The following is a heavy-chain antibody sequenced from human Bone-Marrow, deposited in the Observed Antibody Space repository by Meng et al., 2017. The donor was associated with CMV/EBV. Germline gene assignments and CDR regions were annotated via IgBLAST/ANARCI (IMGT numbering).Heavy chain of an antibody. J-gene: IGHJ4*02. Sequence: SGPTLVKPTETLTLTCTVSGFSLSNARMGVSWIRQPPGKALEWLAHIFSNDEKSYSTSLKSRLTISKDTSKRQVVLTMTNMDPVDTATYYCARRTEDSSGYYYLDYWGQGTLVTVSS. V-gene: IGHV2-26*01. D-gene: IGHD3-22*01. CDR3: ARRTEDSSGYYYLDY. CDR2: IFSNDEK. CDR1: GFSLSNARMG.